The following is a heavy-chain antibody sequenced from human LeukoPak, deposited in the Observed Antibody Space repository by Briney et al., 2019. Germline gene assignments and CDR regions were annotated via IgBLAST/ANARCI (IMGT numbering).Heavy chain of an antibody. CDR2: IYSDNT. V-gene: IGHV3-66*03. Sequence: GGSLRLSCTVSGFTVSSNSMSWVRQAPGKGLEWVSFIYSDNTHYSDSVKGRFTISRDNSKNTLYLQMNSLRAEDTAAYYCARDLFAGATYTAFDYWGQGTLVTVSS. CDR3: ARDLFAGATYTAFDY. J-gene: IGHJ4*02. CDR1: GFTVSSNS. D-gene: IGHD1-26*01.